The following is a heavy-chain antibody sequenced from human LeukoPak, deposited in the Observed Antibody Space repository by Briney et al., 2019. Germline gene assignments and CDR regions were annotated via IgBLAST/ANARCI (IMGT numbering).Heavy chain of an antibody. Sequence: GGSLILSCAASGFTFSSYWMSWVRQAPGKGLEWVANIRQDGNEKYYVDSVKGRFTISRDNAKHSLYLQMNSLRAEDTALYYCARDKGADEGSKFDYWGQGALVTVSS. CDR1: GFTFSSYW. V-gene: IGHV3-7*03. CDR3: ARDKGADEGSKFDY. CDR2: IRQDGNEK. D-gene: IGHD1-26*01. J-gene: IGHJ4*02.